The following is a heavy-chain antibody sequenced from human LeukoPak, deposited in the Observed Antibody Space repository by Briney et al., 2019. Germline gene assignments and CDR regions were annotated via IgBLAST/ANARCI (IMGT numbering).Heavy chain of an antibody. Sequence: SETLSLTCTVSGDSISSGSYYCTWIRQPAGKGLEWIGHIYSSGSTNYNPSLKSRVTISVDTSKNQFSLRLSSVTAADTAVYYCARAHNYENDHISEDWGQGTLVTVSS. V-gene: IGHV4-61*09. CDR2: IYSSGST. D-gene: IGHD3-16*01. CDR1: GDSISSGSYY. CDR3: ARAHNYENDHISED. J-gene: IGHJ4*02.